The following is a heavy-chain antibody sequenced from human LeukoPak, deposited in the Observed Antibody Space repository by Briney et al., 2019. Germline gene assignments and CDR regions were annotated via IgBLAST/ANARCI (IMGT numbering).Heavy chain of an antibody. CDR1: GGSFSGYY. J-gene: IGHJ6*02. V-gene: IGHV4-34*01. CDR2: INHSGST. Sequence: KPSETLSLTCAVYGGSFSGYYWSWIRQPPGKGLEWIGEINHSGSTNYNPSLKSRVTISVDTSKNQLSLKLTSVTAADTAVYYCAKIHFSYYGMDVWGQGTTVTVSS. CDR3: AKIHFSYYGMDV.